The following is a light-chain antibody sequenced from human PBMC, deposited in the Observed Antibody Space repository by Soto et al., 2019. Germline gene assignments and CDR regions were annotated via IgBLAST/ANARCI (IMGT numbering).Light chain of an antibody. CDR1: QSVSSN. CDR2: GAS. J-gene: IGKJ1*01. Sequence: EIVMTQSPATLSVSPGERATLSCRASQSVSSNLAWYQQKPGQAPRLLIYGASTRATGIPARFSGSGSETEFTLTISSLQSEDFAVYYCQKYNNWWTFGQGTKVEIK. V-gene: IGKV3-15*01. CDR3: QKYNNWWT.